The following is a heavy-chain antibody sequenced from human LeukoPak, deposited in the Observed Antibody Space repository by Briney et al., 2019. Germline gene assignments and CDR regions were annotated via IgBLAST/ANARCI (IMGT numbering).Heavy chain of an antibody. D-gene: IGHD3-3*01. CDR2: INPSGGST. CDR1: GYTFTSYY. V-gene: IGHV1-46*01. Sequence: GASVKVSCKASGYTFTSYYMHWVRQAPGQGLEWMGIINPSGGSTSYAQKFQGRVTMTRDTSTSTVYMELSSLRSEDTAVYYCARDHGITIFGVVTPCLYYWGQGTLVTVPS. CDR3: ARDHGITIFGVVTPCLYY. J-gene: IGHJ4*02.